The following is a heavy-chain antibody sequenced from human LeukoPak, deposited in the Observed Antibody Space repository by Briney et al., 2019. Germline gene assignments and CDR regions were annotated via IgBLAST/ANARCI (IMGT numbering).Heavy chain of an antibody. CDR2: INPNSGGT. CDR1: GYTFTSYY. J-gene: IGHJ4*02. CDR3: ARAVGATRTIDY. D-gene: IGHD1-26*01. V-gene: IGHV1-2*02. Sequence: ASVKVSCKASGYTFTSYYMHWVRQAPGQGLEWMGWINPNSGGTNYAQKFQGRVTMTRDTSISTAYMELSRLRSDDTAVYYCARAVGATRTIDYWGQGTLVTVSS.